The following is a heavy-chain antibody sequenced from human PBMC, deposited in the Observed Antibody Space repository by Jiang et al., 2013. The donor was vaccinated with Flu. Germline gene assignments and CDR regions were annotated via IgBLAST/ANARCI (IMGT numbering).Heavy chain of an antibody. D-gene: IGHD3-3*01. V-gene: IGHV1-46*03. CDR1: GYTFTSYY. Sequence: QLVESGAEVKKPGASVKVSCKASGYTFTSYYMHWVRQAPGQGLEWMGIINPSGGSTSYAQKFQGRVTMTRDTSTSTVYMELSSLRSEDTAVYYCARDPGSGYYLESWYYYYGMDVWGQGTTVTVSS. CDR3: ARDPGSGYYLESWYYYYGMDV. CDR2: INPSGGST. J-gene: IGHJ6*02.